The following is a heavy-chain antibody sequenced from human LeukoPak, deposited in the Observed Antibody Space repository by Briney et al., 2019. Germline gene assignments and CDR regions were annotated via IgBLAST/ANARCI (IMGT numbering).Heavy chain of an antibody. Sequence: PGGSLRLSCAASGFTFSSYAMHWVRQALGKGLEWVAVISYDGSNKYYADSVKGRFTISRDNSKNTLYLQMNSLRAEDTAVYYCARGVRYCSSTSCYFRAFDIWGQGTMVTVSS. D-gene: IGHD2-2*01. CDR3: ARGVRYCSSTSCYFRAFDI. J-gene: IGHJ3*02. V-gene: IGHV3-30-3*01. CDR2: ISYDGSNK. CDR1: GFTFSSYA.